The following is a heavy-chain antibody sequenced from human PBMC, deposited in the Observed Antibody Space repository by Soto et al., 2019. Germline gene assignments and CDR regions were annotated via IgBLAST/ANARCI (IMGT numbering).Heavy chain of an antibody. J-gene: IGHJ4*02. V-gene: IGHV4-34*01. Sequence: QVQLQQWGAGLLKPSETLSLTCAAYGGCFSGYYWTWIRQPPVTGLLWHGEINHSGRTNYNPSLKSRVTISVDTTKHQFSLKLTSVTAADTAMYYCARDKITGLFDYWGQGTLVTVSS. CDR1: GGCFSGYY. CDR3: ARDKITGLFDY. CDR2: INHSGRT. D-gene: IGHD2-8*02.